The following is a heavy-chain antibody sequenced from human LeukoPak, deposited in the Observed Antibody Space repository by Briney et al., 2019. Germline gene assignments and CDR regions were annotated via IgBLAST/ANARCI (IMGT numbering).Heavy chain of an antibody. Sequence: SETLSLTCTVSGGSISYDYWTWIRQSPAKGLEWIGQIYYTGSTYYNPSLKRRVTISVDTSRKQFSLTLTSVTAADTAVYHCARGGTYNDILSFDPWGQGTLVTVSS. D-gene: IGHD3-9*01. CDR1: GGSISYDY. CDR2: IYYTGST. J-gene: IGHJ5*02. CDR3: ARGGTYNDILSFDP. V-gene: IGHV4-59*01.